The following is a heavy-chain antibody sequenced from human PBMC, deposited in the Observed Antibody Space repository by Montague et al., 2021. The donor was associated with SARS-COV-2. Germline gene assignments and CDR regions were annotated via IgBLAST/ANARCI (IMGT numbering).Heavy chain of an antibody. CDR2: INSDGRTT. J-gene: IGHJ5*02. CDR3: VGDVAETGTRFDP. D-gene: IGHD6-19*01. Sequence: SLRLSCAASGFPFTNYWMHWVRQAPGKGLVWVSRINSDGRTTTYADSVKGRFTISRDNAENTVYLQMNSLRVEDTAVYHCVGDVAETGTRFDPWGQGTLGIVSS. CDR1: GFPFTNYW. V-gene: IGHV3-74*01.